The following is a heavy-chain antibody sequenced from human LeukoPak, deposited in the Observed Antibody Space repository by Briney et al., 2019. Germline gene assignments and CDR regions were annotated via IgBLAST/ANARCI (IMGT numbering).Heavy chain of an antibody. CDR2: IIPIFGTA. V-gene: IGHV1-69*06. D-gene: IGHD3-22*01. J-gene: IGHJ4*02. CDR3: ARDGHRMYYYATSDYRFDY. Sequence: ASVKVSCKASGGTFSSYAISWVRQAPGQGLEWMGGIIPIFGTANYAQKFQGRVTITADKSTSTAYMELSSLRSEDTAVYYCARDGHRMYYYATSDYRFDYWGQGTLVTVSS. CDR1: GGTFSSYA.